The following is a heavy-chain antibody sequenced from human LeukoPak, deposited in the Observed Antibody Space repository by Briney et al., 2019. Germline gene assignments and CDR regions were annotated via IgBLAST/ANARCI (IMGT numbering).Heavy chain of an antibody. CDR3: ARGRFWRGYYDSSGYSSPEKYAEYFQH. Sequence: PSETLSLTCAVYGGSFSGYYWSWIRQPPGKGLEWIGEINHSGSTNYNPSLKSRVTISVDTSKNQFSLKLSSVTAADTAVYYCARGRFWRGYYDSSGYSSPEKYAEYFQHWGQGTLVTVSS. J-gene: IGHJ1*01. CDR1: GGSFSGYY. V-gene: IGHV4-34*01. CDR2: INHSGST. D-gene: IGHD3-22*01.